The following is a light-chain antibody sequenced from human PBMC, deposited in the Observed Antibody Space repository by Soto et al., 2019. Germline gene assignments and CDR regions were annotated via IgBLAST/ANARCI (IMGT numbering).Light chain of an antibody. CDR1: QSVGSY. J-gene: IGKJ2*01. V-gene: IGKV3-11*01. CDR3: QQRDKWPRT. CDR2: GAS. Sequence: DIVLTQSPATLSLSPGERATLSCRDSQSVGSYLAWYQHKPGQAPRLLIYGASNRATDIPGRFSGRGSGTDFTLTISSLESGDSAVYYCQQRDKWPRTFGQGTKLEI.